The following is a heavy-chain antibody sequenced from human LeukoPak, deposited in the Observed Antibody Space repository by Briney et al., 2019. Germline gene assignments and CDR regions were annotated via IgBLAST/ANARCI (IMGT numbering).Heavy chain of an antibody. CDR3: AREKELPFGGVIVMSS. D-gene: IGHD3-16*02. CDR2: IIPIFGTA. J-gene: IGHJ5*02. Sequence: ASVKVSCKASGYTFTSYAMNWVRQAPGQGLEWMGRIIPIFGTANYAQKFQGRVTITADESTSTAYMELSSLRSEDTAVYYCAREKELPFGGVIVMSSWGQGTLVTVSS. CDR1: GYTFTSYA. V-gene: IGHV1-69*13.